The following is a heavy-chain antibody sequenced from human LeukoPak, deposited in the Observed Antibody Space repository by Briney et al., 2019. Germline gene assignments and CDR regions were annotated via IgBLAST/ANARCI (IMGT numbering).Heavy chain of an antibody. CDR3: AREGKRSGGSCCPKVCYYMDV. CDR1: GGSFSGYY. CDR2: INHSGST. Sequence: PSETLSLTCAVYGGSFSGYYWSWIRQPPGKGLEWIGEINHSGSTNYNPSLKSRVTISVDTSKNQFSLKLSSVTAADTAVYYCAREGKRSGGSCCPKVCYYMDVWGKGTTVTVSS. J-gene: IGHJ6*03. D-gene: IGHD2-15*01. V-gene: IGHV4-34*01.